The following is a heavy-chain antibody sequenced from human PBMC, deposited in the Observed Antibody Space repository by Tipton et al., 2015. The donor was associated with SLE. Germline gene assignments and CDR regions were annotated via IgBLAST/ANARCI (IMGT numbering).Heavy chain of an antibody. CDR3: ASSYGSGIGAFDI. CDR1: GGSISRYY. D-gene: IGHD3-10*01. V-gene: IGHV4-59*08. J-gene: IGHJ3*02. CDR2: ISYSGST. Sequence: TLSLTCTVSGGSISRYYWNWIRQPPGKGLEWIGYISYSGSTNYNPSLKSRVTISVDTSKNQFSLKLSSVTAADTAVYYCASSYGSGIGAFDIWGQGTMVTVSS.